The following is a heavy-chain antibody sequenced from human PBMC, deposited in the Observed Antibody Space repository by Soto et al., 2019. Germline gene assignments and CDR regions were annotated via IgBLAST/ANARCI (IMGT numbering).Heavy chain of an antibody. CDR3: ARGRGITIFGVVNFRNWFDP. CDR2: MNPNSGNT. CDR1: GGTFSSYA. D-gene: IGHD3-3*01. Sequence: GASVKVSCKASGGTFSSYAINWGRQAPGQRVEWVGWMNPNSGNTGYAQKFQGRVTMTRNTSISTAYMELSSLRSEDTAVYYCARGRGITIFGVVNFRNWFDPWGQGTQVTVSS. V-gene: IGHV1-8*02. J-gene: IGHJ5*02.